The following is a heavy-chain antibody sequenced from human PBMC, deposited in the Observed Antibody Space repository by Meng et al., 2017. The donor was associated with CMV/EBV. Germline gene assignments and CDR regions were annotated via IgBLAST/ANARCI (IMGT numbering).Heavy chain of an antibody. CDR2: ISVYNGHT. J-gene: IGHJ4*01. CDR3: ARGVPLGIIYSFDY. CDR1: GYTFTGYG. V-gene: IGHV1-18*01. Sequence: VHLVQSGGAVKKPGGPVKVSCKASGYTFTGYGISWVRQAPGQGLEWMGWISVYNGHTNFAQNLQGRVTMTTDTSTSTAYVELRSLRSDDTAIYYCARGVPLGIIYSFDYWGQGTLVTVSS. D-gene: IGHD2-21*01.